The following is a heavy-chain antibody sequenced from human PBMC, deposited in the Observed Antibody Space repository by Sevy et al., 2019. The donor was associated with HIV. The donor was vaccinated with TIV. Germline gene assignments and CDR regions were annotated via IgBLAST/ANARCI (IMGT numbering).Heavy chain of an antibody. CDR1: GGSINSGSYY. D-gene: IGHD2-15*01. V-gene: IGHV4-61*02. Sequence: SETLSLTCTVSGGSINSGSYYWSWIRPPAGKGLEFIGRFYPRGSTNYNPSLKSRISMSVDTSKNHFSLNLRSVTAADTAVDYCARDGCCGSCDPSGFDLWGQGTQVTVSS. J-gene: IGHJ4*02. CDR3: ARDGCCGSCDPSGFDL. CDR2: FYPRGST.